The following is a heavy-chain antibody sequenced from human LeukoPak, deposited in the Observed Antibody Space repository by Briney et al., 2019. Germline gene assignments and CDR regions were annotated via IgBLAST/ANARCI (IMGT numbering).Heavy chain of an antibody. D-gene: IGHD6-13*01. J-gene: IGHJ3*02. CDR2: IWYDGSNK. V-gene: IGHV3-33*01. CDR3: ARDERIAAAGTETHAFDI. CDR1: GFTFSSYG. Sequence: GGSLRLSCAASGFTFSSYGMHWVRQAPGKGLEWVAVIWYDGSNKYYADSVKGRFTISRDNSKNTLYLQMNSLRAEDTAVYYCARDERIAAAGTETHAFDIWGQGTMVTVSS.